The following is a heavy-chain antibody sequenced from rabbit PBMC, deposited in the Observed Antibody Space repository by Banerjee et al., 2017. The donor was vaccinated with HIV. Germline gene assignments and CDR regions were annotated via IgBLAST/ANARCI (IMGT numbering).Heavy chain of an antibody. CDR1: GSDISSNA. Sequence: QEQLEESGGGLVQPEGSLTLTCTASGSDISSNAMCWVRQAPGKGLELIACIYSSNGDKWYASWVNGRFTISRSTSLNTVDLKMTSLTVADTATYFCGRDRDGDAGYGSLALLGPGTLVTVS. CDR2: IYSSNGDK. J-gene: IGHJ4*01. D-gene: IGHD6-1*01. V-gene: IGHV1S47*01. CDR3: GRDRDGDAGYGSLAL.